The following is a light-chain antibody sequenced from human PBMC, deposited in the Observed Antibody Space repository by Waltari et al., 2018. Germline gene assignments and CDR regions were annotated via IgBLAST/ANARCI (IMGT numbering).Light chain of an antibody. Sequence: SYLLTQPPSVSVAPGKTATISCGGNNIGSKSVHWYQQKAGQAPVLVLYYDRDRPSGIPERISGSNSGDTATLTISRVEAGDEASYYCQVWDSESDHVVYGGGTKLTVL. J-gene: IGLJ2*01. CDR3: QVWDSESDHVV. CDR1: NIGSKS. V-gene: IGLV3-21*04. CDR2: YDR.